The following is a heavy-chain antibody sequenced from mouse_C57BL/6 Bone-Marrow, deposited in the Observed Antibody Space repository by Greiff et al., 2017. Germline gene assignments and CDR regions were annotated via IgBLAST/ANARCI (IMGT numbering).Heavy chain of an antibody. V-gene: IGHV1-26*01. Sequence: VQLQQSGPELVKPGASVKISCKASGYTFTDYYMNWVKQSHGKSLEWIGDINPNNGGTSYNQKFKGKATLTVDKSSSTAYMELSSLTSEDSAVYYCARETAQATLFDYWGQGTTLTVSS. D-gene: IGHD3-2*02. CDR2: INPNNGGT. CDR3: ARETAQATLFDY. J-gene: IGHJ2*01. CDR1: GYTFTDYY.